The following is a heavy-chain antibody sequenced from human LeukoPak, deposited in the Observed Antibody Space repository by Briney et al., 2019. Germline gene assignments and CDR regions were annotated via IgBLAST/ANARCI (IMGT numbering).Heavy chain of an antibody. V-gene: IGHV4-4*07. Sequence: PSETLSLTCTVSGGSISSYYWSWIRQPAGKGLEWIGRLYSSGSTNDNPSLKSRVTISADTSKNQFSLKLSSVTAADTAVYYCARSGGSNPYYYFYYYMDVWGKGTTVTVS. CDR2: LYSSGST. CDR3: ARSGGSNPYYYFYYYMDV. J-gene: IGHJ6*03. CDR1: GGSISSYY. D-gene: IGHD1-26*01.